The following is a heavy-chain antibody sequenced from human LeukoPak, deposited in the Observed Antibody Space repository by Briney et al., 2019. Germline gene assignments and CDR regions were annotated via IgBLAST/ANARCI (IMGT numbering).Heavy chain of an antibody. V-gene: IGHV3-23*01. Sequence: GGTLRLSCAASGFSFSSDGMSWVRQAPGKGLEWVSGIIGGAGSTYYADSVKGRFTISRDNSKNTLYLQMNSLRAEDTAVYYCTHGSMYQLDYWGQGTLVTVSS. CDR3: THGSMYQLDY. CDR2: IIGGAGST. J-gene: IGHJ4*02. CDR1: GFSFSSDG. D-gene: IGHD2-2*01.